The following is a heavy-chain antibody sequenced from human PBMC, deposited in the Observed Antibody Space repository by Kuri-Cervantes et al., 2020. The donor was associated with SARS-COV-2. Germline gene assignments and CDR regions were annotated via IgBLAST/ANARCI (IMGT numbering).Heavy chain of an antibody. CDR1: GGSISSSSYY. V-gene: IGHV4-39*01. CDR2: IYYSGST. D-gene: IGHD2-2*01. Sequence: ESLKISCTVSGGSISSSSYYWGWIRQPPGKGLEWIGSIYYSGSTYYNPSLKSQVTISVDTSKNQFSLKLSSVTAADTAVYYCARSRGYCSSTSCFYYYGMDVWGQGTTVTVSS. J-gene: IGHJ6*02. CDR3: ARSRGYCSSTSCFYYYGMDV.